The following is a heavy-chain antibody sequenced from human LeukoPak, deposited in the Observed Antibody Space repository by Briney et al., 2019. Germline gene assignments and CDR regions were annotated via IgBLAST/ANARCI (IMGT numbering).Heavy chain of an antibody. CDR3: ATHAMVRGVNPQSFDY. J-gene: IGHJ4*02. Sequence: SVKVSCKASGGTFGSYAISWVRQAPGQGLEWMGRIIPILGIANYAQKFQGRVTITADKSTSTAYMELSSLRSEDTAVYYCATHAMVRGVNPQSFDYWGQGTLVTVSS. CDR2: IIPILGIA. V-gene: IGHV1-69*04. D-gene: IGHD3-10*01. CDR1: GGTFGSYA.